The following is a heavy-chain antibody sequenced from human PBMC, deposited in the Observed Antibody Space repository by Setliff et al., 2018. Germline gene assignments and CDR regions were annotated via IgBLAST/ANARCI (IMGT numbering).Heavy chain of an antibody. CDR2: ISHSGNT. V-gene: IGHV4-34*01. CDR3: ARVLVQGYNWFDP. Sequence: SETLSLTCAVYGESFSGYFWSWIRQTPEKGLEWIGEISHSGNTNYNPSFKSRVTISIDTSKNQFSLKVNSVTAADTAVYFCARVLVQGYNWFDPWGQGTLVTSPQ. J-gene: IGHJ5*02. D-gene: IGHD3-10*01. CDR1: GESFSGYF.